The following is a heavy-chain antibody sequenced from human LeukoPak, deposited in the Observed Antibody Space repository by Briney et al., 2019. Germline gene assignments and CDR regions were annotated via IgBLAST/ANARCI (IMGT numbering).Heavy chain of an antibody. J-gene: IGHJ5*02. Sequence: SETLSLTCSVSGGSISSYYWSWIRQPPGKGLEWMGYIYYSGSTNYNPSLKSRVTISVDTSKNQFSLKLSSVTAADTAVYYCARARGRLAAAVNWFDPWGQGTLVTVSS. CDR1: GGSISSYY. CDR3: ARARGRLAAAVNWFDP. D-gene: IGHD2-21*01. CDR2: IYYSGST. V-gene: IGHV4-59*01.